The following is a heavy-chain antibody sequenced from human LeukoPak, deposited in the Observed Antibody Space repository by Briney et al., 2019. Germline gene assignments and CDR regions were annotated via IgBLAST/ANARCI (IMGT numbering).Heavy chain of an antibody. CDR1: GFTFSSYG. J-gene: IGHJ4*02. D-gene: IGHD5-18*01. CDR3: ARAQKPVDTAMGDY. CDR2: ISYDGSNK. Sequence: PGRSLRLSCAASGFTFSSYGIHWVRQAPGKGLEWVAVISYDGSNKYYADSVKGRFTISRDNSKNTLYLQMNSLRAEDTAVYYCARAQKPVDTAMGDYWGQGTLVTVSS. V-gene: IGHV3-30*03.